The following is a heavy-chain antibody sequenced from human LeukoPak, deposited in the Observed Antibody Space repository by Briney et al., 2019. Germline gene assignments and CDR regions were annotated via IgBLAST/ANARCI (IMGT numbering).Heavy chain of an antibody. D-gene: IGHD6-19*01. Sequence: GGSLRLSCAASGSTLSSYAMSLVRQAPGKGLEWVSSLSNSGGITDYADFVKGRFTISRDNSKNTLWLQINNLRAEDTALYYCARDYTSGWYWDYWGQGTLVTVSS. CDR3: ARDYTSGWYWDY. CDR1: GSTLSSYA. V-gene: IGHV3-23*01. J-gene: IGHJ4*02. CDR2: LSNSGGIT.